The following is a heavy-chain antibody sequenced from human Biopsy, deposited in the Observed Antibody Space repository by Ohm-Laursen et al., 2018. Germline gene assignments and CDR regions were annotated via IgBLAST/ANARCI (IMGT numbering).Heavy chain of an antibody. D-gene: IGHD3-10*01. CDR3: ARADPPLFYYGSGSSNWFDP. J-gene: IGHJ5*02. CDR2: MNPDSGNT. V-gene: IGHV1-8*01. CDR1: GYTLTSYE. Sequence: ATVKISCKTSGYTLTSYEINWVRQATGQGLEWMGWMNPDSGNTGYAQNFQGRVTMTRNTSISTAYVELSSLRSEDTAVYFCARADPPLFYYGSGSSNWFDPWGQGTLVTVSS.